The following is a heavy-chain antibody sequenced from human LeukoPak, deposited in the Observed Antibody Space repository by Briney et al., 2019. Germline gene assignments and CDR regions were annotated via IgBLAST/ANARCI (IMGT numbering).Heavy chain of an antibody. CDR1: GGSMRTYY. CDR2: LYYSGSA. J-gene: IGHJ3*02. D-gene: IGHD3-22*01. CDR3: ARYRRVVVTRDAFDI. Sequence: SETLSLTCTVSGGSMRTYYWSWIRQPPGKGLEWIGYLYYSGSAIYNPSLKSRVAISVDTSKNQFSLKLSSVTAADTAVYYCARYRRVVVTRDAFDIWGQGTMVTVSS. V-gene: IGHV4-59*12.